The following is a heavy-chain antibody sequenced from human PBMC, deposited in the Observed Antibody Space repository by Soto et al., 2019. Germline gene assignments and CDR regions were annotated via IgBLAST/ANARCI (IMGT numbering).Heavy chain of an antibody. V-gene: IGHV4-39*01. J-gene: IGHJ5*02. D-gene: IGHD2-21*01. CDR3: ARQSMEIGTFDGWFDL. CDR2: SYYTGNS. CDR1: GGSITTNAYY. Sequence: SETLSLTCSVSGGSITTNAYYWGWIRQPPGRALEWIGSSYYTGNSYYNPPLRGRVSISVDTSKNHFSLKLISVTAADTAVYYCARQSMEIGTFDGWFDLWGQGTLVTVSS.